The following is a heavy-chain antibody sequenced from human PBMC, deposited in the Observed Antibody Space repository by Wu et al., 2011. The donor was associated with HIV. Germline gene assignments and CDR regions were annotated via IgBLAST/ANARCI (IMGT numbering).Heavy chain of an antibody. V-gene: IGHV1-46*01. J-gene: IGHJ5*02. D-gene: IGHD5-18*01. CDR2: INPYADSA. CDR1: GYTLTDYY. Sequence: QVQLVQSGAEVKKPGASVKVSCKASGYTLTDYYMHWVRQAPGHGLEWVGLINPYADSAKYAQKFQGRVTMTRDTSTRTVYMELNSLRSDDTAVYYCAQGYGGYSYGLHNWFDPWGQGTLVTVSS. CDR3: AQGYGGYSYGLHNWFDP.